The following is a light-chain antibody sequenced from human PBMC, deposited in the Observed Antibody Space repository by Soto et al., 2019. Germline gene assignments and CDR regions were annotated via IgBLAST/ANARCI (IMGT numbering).Light chain of an antibody. CDR3: QTWGTGIVV. CDR2: VNSDGRH. V-gene: IGLV4-69*01. J-gene: IGLJ2*01. Sequence: QSVLTQSPSASASLGASVKLTCTLSSGHSSYAIAWHQQQAEKGPRYLMKVNSDGRHSKGDGIPDRFSGSSSGAERYLTISSLQSEDEADYYCQTWGTGIVVFGGGTKLTVL. CDR1: SGHSSYA.